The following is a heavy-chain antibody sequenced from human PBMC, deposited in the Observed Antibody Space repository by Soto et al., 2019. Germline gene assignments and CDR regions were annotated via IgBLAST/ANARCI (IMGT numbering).Heavy chain of an antibody. V-gene: IGHV3-48*04. D-gene: IGHD6-19*01. Sequence: EVQVLESGGGLVQPGGSLRVSCTTSGFTFSNYAMTWVRQAAGKGLEWVSYISSSSSYTNYADSVKGRFTISRDNAKNSLYLQMNSLRAEDTAVYYCARDKAGSSGFGVGYYYGMDVWGQGTTVTVSS. CDR2: ISSSSSYT. J-gene: IGHJ6*02. CDR3: ARDKAGSSGFGVGYYYGMDV. CDR1: GFTFSNYA.